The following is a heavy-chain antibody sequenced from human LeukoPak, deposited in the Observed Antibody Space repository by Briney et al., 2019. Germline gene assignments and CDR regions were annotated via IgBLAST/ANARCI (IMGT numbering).Heavy chain of an antibody. J-gene: IGHJ3*02. D-gene: IGHD6-19*01. CDR2: IYTSGST. CDR3: ARDSSGWKSNGAFDI. V-gene: IGHV4-61*02. CDR1: GGSISSGSYY. Sequence: PSQTLSLTCTVSGGSISSGSYYWSWIRQPAGKGLEWIGRIYTSGSTNYNPSLKSRVTISVDTSKNQFSLKLSSVNAADTAVYYCARDSSGWKSNGAFDIWGQGTMVTVSS.